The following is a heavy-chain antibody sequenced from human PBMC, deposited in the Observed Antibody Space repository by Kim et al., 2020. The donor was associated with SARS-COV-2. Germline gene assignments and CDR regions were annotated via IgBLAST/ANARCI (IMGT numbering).Heavy chain of an antibody. CDR3: ARGQPLDY. V-gene: IGHV4-31*03. CDR2: ISYSGNS. D-gene: IGHD2-2*01. J-gene: IGHJ4*02. CDR1: GGSIRSGGKF. Sequence: SETLSLTCSVSGGSIRSGGKFWTWIRQHPAKGLEWIGYISYSGNSHYSPSLRSRVSISLQTSENQFSLDLTSVTAADTAVYYCARGQPLDYCGAGILVTV.